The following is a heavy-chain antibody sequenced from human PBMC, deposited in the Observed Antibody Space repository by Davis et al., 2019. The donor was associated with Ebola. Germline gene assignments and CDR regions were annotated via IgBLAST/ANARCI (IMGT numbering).Heavy chain of an antibody. CDR2: ITTNTGKT. J-gene: IGHJ4*02. CDR3: ASTSTTGWPY. V-gene: IGHV1-18*04. Sequence: ASVKVSCKASGYTFTSYGISWVRQAPGQGLEWMGGITTNTGKTTYAQRPQGRVTMTTDTSTSTAYMELRSLRSDDTAIYYCASTSTTGWPYWGQGTLGTVSS. CDR1: GYTFTSYG. D-gene: IGHD6-19*01.